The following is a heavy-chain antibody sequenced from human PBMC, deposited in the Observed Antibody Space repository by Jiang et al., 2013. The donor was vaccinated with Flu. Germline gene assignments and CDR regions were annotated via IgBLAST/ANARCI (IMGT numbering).Heavy chain of an antibody. CDR2: IWYDGSNK. D-gene: IGHD3-10*01. CDR3: ARGRSSGSYSYGMDV. J-gene: IGHJ6*02. V-gene: IGHV3-33*01. Sequence: VQLVESGGGVVQPGRSLRLSCAASGFTFSSYGMHWVRQAPGKGLEWVAVIWYDGSNKYYADSVKGRFTISRDNSKNTLYLQMNSLRAEDTAVYYCARGRSSGSYSYGMDVWGQGTTVTVSS. CDR1: GFTFSSYG.